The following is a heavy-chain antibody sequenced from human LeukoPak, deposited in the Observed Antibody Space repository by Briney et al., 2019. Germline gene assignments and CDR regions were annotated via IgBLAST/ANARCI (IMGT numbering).Heavy chain of an antibody. CDR3: AKAGESGYYDY. CDR1: GFTFSTFG. Sequence: GGSLRLSCAVSGFTFSTFGMSWVRQAPGKGLEWVSAISAIDNSTHYADSVKGRFSISRDYSKNTLCLQMNSLRAEDTAVYYCAKAGESGYYDYWGQGTLVTVFS. CDR2: ISAIDNST. V-gene: IGHV3-23*01. J-gene: IGHJ4*02. D-gene: IGHD3-16*01.